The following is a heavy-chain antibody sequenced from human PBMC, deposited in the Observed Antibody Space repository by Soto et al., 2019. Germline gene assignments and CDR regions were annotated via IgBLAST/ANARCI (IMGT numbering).Heavy chain of an antibody. CDR1: GFTFSSDA. D-gene: IGHD1-26*01. J-gene: IGHJ4*02. CDR2: ISGSGGRT. Sequence: PGGSLRLSCAASGFTFSSDAMSWVRQAPGKGLEWGSAISGSGGRTYYADSVKGRFTISRDNSKNTLYLQMNSLRAEDTAVYYCAKPIVGATHGFDCWGQGTLVTVSS. V-gene: IGHV3-23*01. CDR3: AKPIVGATHGFDC.